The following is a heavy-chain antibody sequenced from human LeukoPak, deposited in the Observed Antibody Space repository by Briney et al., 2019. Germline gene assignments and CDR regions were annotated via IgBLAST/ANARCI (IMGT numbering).Heavy chain of an antibody. CDR2: VYYSGIT. CDR3: ARGPRFGYCSGGSCYVFDY. CDR1: GGSISSYY. Sequence: SETLSLTCTVSGGSISSYYWSWIRQPPGKGLEWIGYVYYSGITNYNPSLKSRATISGDTSKNQFSLKLSSVTAADTAVYYCARGPRFGYCSGGSCYVFDYWGQGTLVTVSS. V-gene: IGHV4-59*01. D-gene: IGHD2-15*01. J-gene: IGHJ4*02.